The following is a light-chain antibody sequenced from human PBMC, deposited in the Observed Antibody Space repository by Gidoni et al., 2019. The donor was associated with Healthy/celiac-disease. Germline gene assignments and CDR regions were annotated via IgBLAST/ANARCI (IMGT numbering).Light chain of an antibody. CDR2: DAS. V-gene: IGKV1-33*01. Sequence: DIQMTQSPSSLSASVGDRVTITCPASQDISNYLNWYQQKPGKAPKLLIYDASNLETGVPSRFSGSGSGTDFTFTISSLQPEDIATYYCQQYANLPYTFGQXTKLEIK. J-gene: IGKJ2*01. CDR1: QDISNY. CDR3: QQYANLPYT.